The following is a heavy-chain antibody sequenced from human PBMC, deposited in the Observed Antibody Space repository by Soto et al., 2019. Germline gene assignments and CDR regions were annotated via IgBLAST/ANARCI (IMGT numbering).Heavy chain of an antibody. J-gene: IGHJ4*02. CDR3: AKGHCDGDCYTFDN. V-gene: IGHV3-23*01. CDR1: GFTFGSDA. D-gene: IGHD2-21*02. CDR2: ITSGGGGT. Sequence: GGSLRLSCAASGFTFGSDAMSWVRQAPGKGLEWVSAITSGGGGTYYADSVKGRFTISWDNSKNTLYLQMNSLRADDTAVYYCAKGHCDGDCYTFDNWGQGTLVTVSS.